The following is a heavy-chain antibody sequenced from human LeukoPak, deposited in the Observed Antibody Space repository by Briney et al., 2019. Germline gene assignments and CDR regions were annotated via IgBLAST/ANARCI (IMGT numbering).Heavy chain of an antibody. J-gene: IGHJ4*02. V-gene: IGHV4-38-2*01. CDR2: IYHSGST. CDR1: GYSISSGYY. CDR3: ARHDRGRTTRY. D-gene: IGHD1-1*01. Sequence: SETLSLTCAVSGYSISSGYYWGWIRQPPGMGLEWIGSIYHSGSTYYNPSLKSRVTISVDTSKNQFSLKLSSVTAADTAVYYCARHDRGRTTRYWGQGTLVTVSS.